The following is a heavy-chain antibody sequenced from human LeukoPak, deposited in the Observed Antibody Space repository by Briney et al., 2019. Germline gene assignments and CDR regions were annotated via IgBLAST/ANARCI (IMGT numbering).Heavy chain of an antibody. Sequence: SETLSLTCTVSGGSISSGGYYWSWIRQPPGKGLEWIGYIYHSGSTYYNPSLKSRVTISVDRSKNQFSLKLSSVTAADTAVYYCAREYSGSYSEFDYWGQGTLVTVSS. CDR3: AREYSGSYSEFDY. CDR2: IYHSGST. D-gene: IGHD1-26*01. V-gene: IGHV4-30-2*01. J-gene: IGHJ4*02. CDR1: GGSISSGGYY.